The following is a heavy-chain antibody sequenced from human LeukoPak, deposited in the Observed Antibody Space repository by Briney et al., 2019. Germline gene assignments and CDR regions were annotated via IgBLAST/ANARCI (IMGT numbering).Heavy chain of an antibody. CDR1: GGPISSGSYY. J-gene: IGHJ4*02. CDR2: IYTSGST. CDR3: AGDSSGYQANFDY. Sequence: PSETLPLTCTVSGGPISSGSYYWSWIRQPAGKGLEWIGRIYTSGSTNYNPSLKSRVTISVDTSKNQFSLKLSSVTAADTAVYYCAGDSSGYQANFDYWGQGTLVTVSS. D-gene: IGHD3-22*01. V-gene: IGHV4-61*02.